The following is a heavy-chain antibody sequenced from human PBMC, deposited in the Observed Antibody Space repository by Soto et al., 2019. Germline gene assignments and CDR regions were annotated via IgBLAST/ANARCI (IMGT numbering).Heavy chain of an antibody. J-gene: IGHJ3*02. CDR3: AADQITFGGVPDAFDI. Sequence: ASVKVSCKASGFTFTSSAMQWVRQARGQRLEWIGWIVVGSGNTNYAQKFQERVTITRDMSTSTAYMELSSLRSEDTAVYYCAADQITFGGVPDAFDIWGQGTMVTVSS. V-gene: IGHV1-58*02. D-gene: IGHD3-16*01. CDR1: GFTFTSSA. CDR2: IVVGSGNT.